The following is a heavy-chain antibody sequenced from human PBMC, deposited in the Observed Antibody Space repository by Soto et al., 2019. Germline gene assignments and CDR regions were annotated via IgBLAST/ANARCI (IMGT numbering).Heavy chain of an antibody. CDR1: GGTFSSYA. D-gene: IGHD1-26*01. CDR2: IIPIFGTA. Sequence: SVKVSCKASGGTFSSYAISWVRQAPGQGLEWMGGIIPIFGTANYAQKFQGRVTITADESTSTAYMELSSLRSEDTAVYYCARDRGSYYRLDWYFDLWGRGTLVTVSS. J-gene: IGHJ2*01. V-gene: IGHV1-69*13. CDR3: ARDRGSYYRLDWYFDL.